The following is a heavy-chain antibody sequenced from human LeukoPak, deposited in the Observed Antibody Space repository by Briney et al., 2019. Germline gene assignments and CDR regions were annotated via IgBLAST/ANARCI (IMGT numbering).Heavy chain of an antibody. V-gene: IGHV5-51*01. CDR3: ARQAYDYVWGSYRLNWFDP. Sequence: GESLKISCKGSGYSFTSYWIGWVRQMPGKGLEWMGIIYPGDSDTRYSPSFQGQVTISADKSISTAYLQWSSLEASDTAMYYCARQAYDYVWGSYRLNWFDPWGQGTLVTVSS. CDR2: IYPGDSDT. D-gene: IGHD3-16*02. CDR1: GYSFTSYW. J-gene: IGHJ5*02.